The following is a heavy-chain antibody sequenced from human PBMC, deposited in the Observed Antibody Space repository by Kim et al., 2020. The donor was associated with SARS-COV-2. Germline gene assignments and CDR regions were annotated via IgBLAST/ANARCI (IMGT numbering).Heavy chain of an antibody. Sequence: GGSLRLSCAASGFTFDDYAMHWVRQAPGKGLEWVSFISGDGGSTYYADSVKGRFTISRDNTKNSLYLQMNSLRTEDTALYYCAKEHDTARVVHHWGQGTLVAVSS. CDR1: GFTFDDYA. CDR2: ISGDGGST. V-gene: IGHV3-43*02. CDR3: AKEHDTARVVHH. D-gene: IGHD5-18*01. J-gene: IGHJ5*02.